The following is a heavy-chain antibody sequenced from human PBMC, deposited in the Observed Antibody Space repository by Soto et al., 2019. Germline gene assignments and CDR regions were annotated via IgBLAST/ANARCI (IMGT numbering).Heavy chain of an antibody. CDR1: GGSISSGCYY. Sequence: SETLSLTCTVSGGSISSGCYYWSWIRQPPGKGLEWIGYIYYSGSTNYNPSLKSRVTISVDTSKNQFSLKLSSVTAADTAVYYCARGRRGGSYYVYWGQGTLVTVSS. CDR2: IYYSGST. D-gene: IGHD1-26*01. CDR3: ARGRRGGSYYVY. V-gene: IGHV4-61*01. J-gene: IGHJ4*02.